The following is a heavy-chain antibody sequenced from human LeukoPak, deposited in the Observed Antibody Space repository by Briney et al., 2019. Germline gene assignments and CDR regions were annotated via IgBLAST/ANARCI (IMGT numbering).Heavy chain of an antibody. Sequence: SETLSLSCTVSGGSVNSGSSYWSCIRQPPGKGLEWIGCISYSGSTNYNPSLRSRVTMSLDTSKNQFSLTLSSVTAADTAVYFCATRRVGATFDYWGQGTLVTVSS. CDR1: GGSVNSGSSY. CDR3: ATRRVGATFDY. D-gene: IGHD1-26*01. J-gene: IGHJ4*02. V-gene: IGHV4-61*01. CDR2: ISYSGST.